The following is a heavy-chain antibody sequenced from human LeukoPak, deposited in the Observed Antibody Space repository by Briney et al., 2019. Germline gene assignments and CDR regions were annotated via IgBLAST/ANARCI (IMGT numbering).Heavy chain of an antibody. V-gene: IGHV3-23*01. CDR3: ARDWRATTVTTSHAFDI. Sequence: GGSLRLSCAASGFTFSSYGMSWVRQAPGKGLEWVSAISGSGGSTYYADSVKGRFTISRDNAKNSLYLQMNSLRAEDTAVYYCARDWRATTVTTSHAFDIWGQGTMVTVSS. J-gene: IGHJ3*02. CDR1: GFTFSSYG. CDR2: ISGSGGST. D-gene: IGHD4-17*01.